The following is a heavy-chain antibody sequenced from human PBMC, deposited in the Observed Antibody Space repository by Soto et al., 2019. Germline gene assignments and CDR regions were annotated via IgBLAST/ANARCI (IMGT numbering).Heavy chain of an antibody. D-gene: IGHD2-15*01. CDR2: INAGNGNT. J-gene: IGHJ4*02. CDR1: GYTFTSYA. Sequence: ASVKVSCKASGYTFTSYAMHWVHQAPGQRLEWMGWINAGNGNTKYPQKFQGRVTITRDTSASTAYMELSSLRSEDTAVYYCARARKSSCSGGSCYRDYFDYWGQGTLVTVSS. CDR3: ARARKSSCSGGSCYRDYFDY. V-gene: IGHV1-3*01.